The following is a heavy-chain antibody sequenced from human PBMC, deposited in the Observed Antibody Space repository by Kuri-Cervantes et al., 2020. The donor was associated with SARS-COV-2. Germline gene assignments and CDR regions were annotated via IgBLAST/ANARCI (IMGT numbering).Heavy chain of an antibody. CDR2: ISSSSYS. V-gene: IGHV3-69-1*01. CDR1: GFIFSDSY. CDR3: ARHYGSGSYSFMHV. D-gene: IGHD3-10*01. Sequence: GESLKISCAASGFIFSDSYMSWVRQAPGKGLEWVSYISSSSYSYYADSVKGRFTISRDNAKNSLYLQMNSLRAEDTAVYYCARHYGSGSYSFMHVWGKGTPVTVSS. J-gene: IGHJ6*03.